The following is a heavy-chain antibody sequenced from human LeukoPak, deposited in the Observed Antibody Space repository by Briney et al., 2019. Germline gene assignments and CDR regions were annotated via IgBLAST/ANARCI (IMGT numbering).Heavy chain of an antibody. Sequence: GGSLRLSCAASGFTVSSHYMNWVRQAPGKGLQWVSVLYSDGTTYYADSVKGRFTISRDNSRSTLYLQMSSLRAEDTAVYFCARVAYYRVTADQITDAFDVWGRGTVVIVSS. J-gene: IGHJ3*01. CDR3: ARVAYYRVTADQITDAFDV. D-gene: IGHD2-21*02. V-gene: IGHV3-66*01. CDR1: GFTVSSHY. CDR2: LYSDGTT.